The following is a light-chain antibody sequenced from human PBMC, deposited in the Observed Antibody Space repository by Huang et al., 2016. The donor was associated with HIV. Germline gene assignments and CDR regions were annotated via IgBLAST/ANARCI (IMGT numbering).Light chain of an antibody. Sequence: DIQMTQSPTSLSASVGDRLTITCRASQTISTYLNWYQQKPGKAPKLLIYATSTLQSGVPSRFSGSGSGTDFTLTISNLQPEDFATYYCQQTYSTPRTFGQGTKVEIE. J-gene: IGKJ1*01. CDR1: QTISTY. CDR3: QQTYSTPRT. V-gene: IGKV1-39*01. CDR2: ATS.